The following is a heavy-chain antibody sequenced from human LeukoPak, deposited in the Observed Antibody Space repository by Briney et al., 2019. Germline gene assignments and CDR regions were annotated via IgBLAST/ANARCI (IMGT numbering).Heavy chain of an antibody. CDR1: GDSISSSSYY. V-gene: IGHV4-61*05. CDR3: ARIEYSGHDFRGGADY. J-gene: IGHJ4*02. CDR2: IYYSGST. D-gene: IGHD5-12*01. Sequence: PSETLSLTCTVSGDSISSSSYYWGWIRQPPGKGPEWIGYIYYSGSTKYKSSLKSRVTISVDTSKNQFSLKLRSVTAADTAVYYCARIEYSGHDFRGGADYWGQGNLVTVSS.